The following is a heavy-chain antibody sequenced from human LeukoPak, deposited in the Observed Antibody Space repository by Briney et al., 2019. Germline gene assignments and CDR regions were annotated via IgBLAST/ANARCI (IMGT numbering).Heavy chain of an antibody. Sequence: ASVKVSCKASGYTFTGYYMHWVRQAPGQGLEWMGRINPSSGDTNYAQNFQGRVTMTRDTSISTAYMELSRLRSDDTAVYYCATTSGYFYYWGQGTLVTVSS. D-gene: IGHD1-26*01. V-gene: IGHV1-2*06. J-gene: IGHJ4*02. CDR2: INPSSGDT. CDR3: ATTSGYFYY. CDR1: GYTFTGYY.